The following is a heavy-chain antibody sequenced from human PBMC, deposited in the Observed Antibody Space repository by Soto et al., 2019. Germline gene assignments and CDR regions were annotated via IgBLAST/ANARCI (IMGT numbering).Heavy chain of an antibody. CDR2: ISGSGGST. V-gene: IGHV3-23*01. CDR3: AKVGVEVRDGPRQVPHSD. Sequence: GGSLRLSCAASGFTFSSYAMSWVRQAPGKGLEWVSAISGSGGSTYYADSVKGRFTISRDNSKNTLYLQMNSLRAEDTAVYYCAKVGVEVRDGPRQVPHSDWGQGTLVTVSS. J-gene: IGHJ4*02. CDR1: GFTFSSYA. D-gene: IGHD3-22*01.